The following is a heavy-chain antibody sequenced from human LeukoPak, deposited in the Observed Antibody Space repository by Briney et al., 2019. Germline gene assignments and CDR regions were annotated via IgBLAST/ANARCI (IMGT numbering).Heavy chain of an antibody. J-gene: IGHJ4*02. Sequence: GASVKVSCKASGYTFTDYYMHWVRQAPGQGLEWMGWISAYNGNTNYAQKLQGRVTMTTDTSTSTAYMELRSLRSDDTAVYYCARTRYYYDSSGPIEEIDYWGQGTLVTVSS. D-gene: IGHD3-22*01. V-gene: IGHV1-18*04. CDR2: ISAYNGNT. CDR3: ARTRYYYDSSGPIEEIDY. CDR1: GYTFTDYY.